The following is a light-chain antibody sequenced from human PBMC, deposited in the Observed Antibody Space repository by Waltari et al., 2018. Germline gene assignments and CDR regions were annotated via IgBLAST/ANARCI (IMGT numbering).Light chain of an antibody. CDR2: GVS. V-gene: IGLV2-23*02. Sequence: QSALTQPASVSGSPGQSITISCTGPSSDVGSYILVSWYQHRPGKAPKLIIYGVSKRHSGVSNRFSGSKSGNTASLTISGLRTEDEADYYCCSYAGGSAFVFGTGTKITVL. J-gene: IGLJ1*01. CDR1: SSDVGSYIL. CDR3: CSYAGGSAFV.